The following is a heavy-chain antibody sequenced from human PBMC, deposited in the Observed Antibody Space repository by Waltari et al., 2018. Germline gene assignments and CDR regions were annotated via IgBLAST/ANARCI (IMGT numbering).Heavy chain of an antibody. V-gene: IGHV4-39*07. J-gene: IGHJ6*02. D-gene: IGHD2-2*02. CDR3: ARIPHYYYYGMDV. CDR1: GGSISSSSYY. CDR2: IYYSGST. Sequence: QLQLQESRPGLVKPSATLSLTCTVSGGSISSSSYYGGWISQPPGKGLEWIGSIYYSGSTYYNPSLKSRVTISVDTSKNQFSLKLSSVTAADTAVYYCARIPHYYYYGMDVWGQGTTVTVSS.